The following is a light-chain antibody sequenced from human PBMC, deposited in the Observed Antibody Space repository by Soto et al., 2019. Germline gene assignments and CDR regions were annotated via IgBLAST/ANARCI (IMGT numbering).Light chain of an antibody. CDR2: DAS. J-gene: IGKJ1*01. Sequence: DIQMTQSPSSLSASVGDRVTIICRASQSVSTRLGWYQQKPGKAPKVLIYDASSWAGGVPSRFTGSGSGTEFTLTINSLQPDDFATYYCQHYNSYSEAFGQGTKVDNK. CDR1: QSVSTR. CDR3: QHYNSYSEA. V-gene: IGKV1-5*02.